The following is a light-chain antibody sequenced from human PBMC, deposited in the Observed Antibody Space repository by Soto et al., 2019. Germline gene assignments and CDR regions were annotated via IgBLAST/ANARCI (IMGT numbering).Light chain of an antibody. V-gene: IGKV3D-15*01. CDR1: QSVSSSY. J-gene: IGKJ5*01. Sequence: EIVLTPSPGTLSLSPVERATLSCRASQSVSSSYLAWYQQKPGQAPRRLMYGVSTWGTGVTARFSGSGSGTEFTLTISSLQSEDFAIYYCQQYKSWPITFGQGTRL. CDR2: GVS. CDR3: QQYKSWPIT.